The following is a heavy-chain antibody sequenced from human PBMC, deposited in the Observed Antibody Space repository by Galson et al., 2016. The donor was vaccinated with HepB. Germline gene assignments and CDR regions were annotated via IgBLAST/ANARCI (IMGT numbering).Heavy chain of an antibody. D-gene: IGHD3-10*01. Sequence: SVKVSCKASGYTFSSYAIHWVRQAPGQGLEWMGWINTGDGDTKYSQNFQGRVVITRDTSARTVYMELSRLGSEDTAVYYCAKSKFVGGIIIANTLEYWGQGTLVTVSS. J-gene: IGHJ4*02. CDR1: GYTFSSYA. CDR2: INTGDGDT. V-gene: IGHV1-3*04. CDR3: AKSKFVGGIIIANTLEY.